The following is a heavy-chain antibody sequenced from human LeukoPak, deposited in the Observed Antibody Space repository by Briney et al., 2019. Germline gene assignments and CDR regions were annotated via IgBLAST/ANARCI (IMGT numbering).Heavy chain of an antibody. D-gene: IGHD2-8*02. J-gene: IGHJ3*02. V-gene: IGHV5-51*03. CDR2: IYPGDSDT. Sequence: KPGESLQISCKASGSSFTSYWIGWVRQMPGKGLDWMGIIYPGDSDTRYSPSFQGQVTISADKSISTASLRWSSLKASDTAMYYCARPLGTGGYLGAFDIWGQGTVVTVSS. CDR3: ARPLGTGGYLGAFDI. CDR1: GSSFTSYW.